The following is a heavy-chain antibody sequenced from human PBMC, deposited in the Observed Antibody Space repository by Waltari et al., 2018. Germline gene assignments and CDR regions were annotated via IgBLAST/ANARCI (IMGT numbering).Heavy chain of an antibody. J-gene: IGHJ4*02. D-gene: IGHD6-13*01. CDR1: GFTFISSA. CDR2: ISGPALTT. CDR3: AKAGGIAAAEFQFDF. V-gene: IGHV3-23*01. Sequence: EVQLLESGGGLVQPGGSLRLSCAASGFTFISSAMTWVRQAPGKGLDWVSSISGPALTTFYADSVKGRFSVSRDNSKNTLYLQINGLRADDTAVYYCAKAGGIAAAEFQFDFWGRGTLVTVSS.